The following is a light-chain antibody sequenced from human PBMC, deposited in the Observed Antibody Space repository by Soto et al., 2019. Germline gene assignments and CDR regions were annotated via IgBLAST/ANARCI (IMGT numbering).Light chain of an antibody. Sequence: EIVLTHSPGTLSLSPGEGATLSFSSRQSVSSAYLAWYQQKPGQAPTLLIYSASNRATGISDRFSGSGSGTDFTLTITRLEPEDFAVYYCQQYETSLPITFGQGTRLEIK. V-gene: IGKV3-20*01. CDR1: QSVSSAY. CDR3: QQYETSLPIT. J-gene: IGKJ5*01. CDR2: SAS.